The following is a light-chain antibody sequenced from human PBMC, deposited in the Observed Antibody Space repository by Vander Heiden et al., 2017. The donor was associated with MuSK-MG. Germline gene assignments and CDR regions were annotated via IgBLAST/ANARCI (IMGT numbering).Light chain of an antibody. V-gene: IGKV3-15*01. Sequence: EIVRTQSPATLSVSPGERATLSCRASQSVSSNLAWYQQKPGQAPRLLIYGASTRATGIPARFSGSGSGTEFTLTISSLQSEDFAVYYCQQDNNWPQTFGHGTKVDIK. CDR3: QQDNNWPQT. CDR2: GAS. J-gene: IGKJ3*01. CDR1: QSVSSN.